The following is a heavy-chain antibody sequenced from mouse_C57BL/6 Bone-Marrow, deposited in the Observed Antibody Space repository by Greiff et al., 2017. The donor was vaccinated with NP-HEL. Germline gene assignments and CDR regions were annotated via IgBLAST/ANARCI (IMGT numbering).Heavy chain of an antibody. V-gene: IGHV1-69*01. CDR1: GYTFTSYW. CDR3: ARSVVALDY. CDR2: IDPSDSYT. J-gene: IGHJ2*01. Sequence: VQLHQSGAELVMPGASVKLSCKASGYTFTSYWMHWVKQRPGQGLEWIGEIDPSDSYTNYNQKFKGKSTLTVDKSSSTAYMQLSSLTSEDSAVYYCARSVVALDYWGQGTTLTVSS. D-gene: IGHD1-1*01.